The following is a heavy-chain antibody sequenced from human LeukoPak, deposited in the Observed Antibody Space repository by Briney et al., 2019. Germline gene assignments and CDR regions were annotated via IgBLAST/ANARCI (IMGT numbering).Heavy chain of an antibody. CDR3: ARRKGEPNIFDY. CDR2: IIPIFGTA. Sequence: ASVKVSCKASGGTFSSYAISWVRQAPGQGLEWMGGIIPIFGTANCAQKFQGRVTITADESTSTAYMELSSLRSEDTAVYYCARRKGEPNIFDYWGQGTLVTVSS. J-gene: IGHJ4*02. V-gene: IGHV1-69*13. D-gene: IGHD3-16*01. CDR1: GGTFSSYA.